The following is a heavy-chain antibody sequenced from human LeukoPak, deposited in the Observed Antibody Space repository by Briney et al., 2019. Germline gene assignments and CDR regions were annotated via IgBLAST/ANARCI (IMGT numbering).Heavy chain of an antibody. D-gene: IGHD6-13*01. J-gene: IGHJ5*02. Sequence: ASVKVSCKASGYTFTSYGISWVRQAPGQGLEWMGWISAYNGNTNYAQKLQGRVTMTTDTSTSTAYTELRSLRSDDTAVYYCARDPGYSSSLNWFDPWGQGTLVTVSS. CDR3: ARDPGYSSSLNWFDP. CDR1: GYTFTSYG. V-gene: IGHV1-18*01. CDR2: ISAYNGNT.